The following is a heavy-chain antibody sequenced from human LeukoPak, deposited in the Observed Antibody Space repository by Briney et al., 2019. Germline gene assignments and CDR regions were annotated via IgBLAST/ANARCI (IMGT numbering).Heavy chain of an antibody. CDR1: GYTFTGYY. D-gene: IGHD2-2*01. V-gene: IGHV1-2*02. CDR3: ASANALYISSIICLFDY. Sequence: ASVKVSCKASGYTFTGYYMHWVRQAPGQGLEWMAWINPNSGGTYYAQKFHDRITMTRDTSISTAYMELSRLRSDDTAIYYCASANALYISSIICLFDYRGQRTLVTVSS. J-gene: IGHJ4*02. CDR2: INPNSGGT.